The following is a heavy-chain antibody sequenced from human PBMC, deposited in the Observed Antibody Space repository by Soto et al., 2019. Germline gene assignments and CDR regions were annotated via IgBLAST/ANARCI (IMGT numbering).Heavy chain of an antibody. Sequence: QVQLVESGGGLVKPGGSLRLSCAASGFTFSDYYMSWIRQAPGKGLEWVSYISSSSSYTNYADSVKGRFTISRDNAKNSLYLQMNSLRTEDTAVYYCARTPGHSGSYYDYWGQGTLVTVSS. CDR1: GFTFSDYY. CDR2: ISSSSSYT. CDR3: ARTPGHSGSYYDY. V-gene: IGHV3-11*06. J-gene: IGHJ4*02. D-gene: IGHD1-26*01.